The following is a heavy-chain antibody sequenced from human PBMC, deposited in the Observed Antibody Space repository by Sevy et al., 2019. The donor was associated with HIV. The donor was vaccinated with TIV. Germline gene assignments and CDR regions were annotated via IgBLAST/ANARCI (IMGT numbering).Heavy chain of an antibody. D-gene: IGHD4-4*01. J-gene: IGHJ2*01. Sequence: GGSLRLSCVASGFTFSSYAMHWVRQAPGKGLEWVAVISYDGSNKYYADSVKGRFTISRDNSKNTLYLQMNSLRAEDTAVYYCARGRGVYDYSNYWYFDLWGRGTLVTVSS. CDR1: GFTFSSYA. V-gene: IGHV3-30-3*01. CDR3: ARGRGVYDYSNYWYFDL. CDR2: ISYDGSNK.